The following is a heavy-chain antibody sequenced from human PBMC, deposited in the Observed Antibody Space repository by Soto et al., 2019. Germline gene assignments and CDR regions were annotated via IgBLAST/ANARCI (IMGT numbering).Heavy chain of an antibody. D-gene: IGHD2-8*01. CDR3: AKGVYAPEGYYYYGMDV. V-gene: IGHV3-30*18. CDR2: ISYDGSNK. Sequence: VAVISYDGSNKYYADSVKGRFTISRDNSKNTLYLQMNSLRAEDTAVYYCAKGVYAPEGYYYYGMDVWGQGTTVTVSS. J-gene: IGHJ6*02.